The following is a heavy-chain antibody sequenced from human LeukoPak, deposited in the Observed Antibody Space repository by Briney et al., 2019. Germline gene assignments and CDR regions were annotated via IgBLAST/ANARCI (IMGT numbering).Heavy chain of an antibody. Sequence: SETLSLTCTVSGDXISSYYCTWIRQPPGKGLEWIAYIYYTGSTYYNPSLKSRLTISVDTSRNQFSLKLNSVTAADTAMYYCARDSTGSYSFDYWGQGTLVTVSS. CDR3: ARDSTGSYSFDY. J-gene: IGHJ4*02. CDR1: GDXISSYY. D-gene: IGHD6-19*01. CDR2: IYYTGST. V-gene: IGHV4-59*01.